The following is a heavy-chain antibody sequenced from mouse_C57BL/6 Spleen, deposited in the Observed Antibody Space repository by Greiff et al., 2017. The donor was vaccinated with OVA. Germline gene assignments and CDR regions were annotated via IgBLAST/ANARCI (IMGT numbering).Heavy chain of an antibody. J-gene: IGHJ2*01. CDR1: GYTFTSYW. CDR2: IYPGSGST. V-gene: IGHV1-55*01. CDR3: ARAPYGNYEGCDY. D-gene: IGHD2-1*01. Sequence: QVQLKQPGAELVKPGASVKMSCKASGYTFTSYWITWVKQRPGQGLEWIGDIYPGSGSTNYNEKFKSKATLTVDTSSSTAYMQLSSLTSEDSAVYYCARAPYGNYEGCDYWGQGTTLTVSS.